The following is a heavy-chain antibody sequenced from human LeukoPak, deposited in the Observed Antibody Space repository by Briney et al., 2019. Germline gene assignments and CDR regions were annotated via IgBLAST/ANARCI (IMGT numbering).Heavy chain of an antibody. V-gene: IGHV1-69*13. J-gene: IGHJ4*02. CDR1: GATFSSYA. D-gene: IGHD6-13*01. CDR2: IIPIFGTA. Sequence: SVKVSCKASGATFSSYAISWVRQAPGQGLEWMGGIIPIFGTANYAQKFQGRVTITADESTSTAYMELSSLRSEDTAVYYCAREGIAAEGLFDYWGQGTLVTVSS. CDR3: AREGIAAEGLFDY.